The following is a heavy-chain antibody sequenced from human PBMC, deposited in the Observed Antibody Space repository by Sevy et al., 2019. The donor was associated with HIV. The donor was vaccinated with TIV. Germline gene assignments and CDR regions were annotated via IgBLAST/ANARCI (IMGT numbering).Heavy chain of an antibody. V-gene: IGHV6-1*01. Sequence: QSQTLSLTCAISGDSVSSNSAAWNWIRQSPSRGLEWLGRTYYRSKWYNDYAVSVKSRITINPDTSKNQFSLQLNSVTPEVTAVYYCARESEEKVGSVLDYWGQGTLVTVSS. CDR2: TYYRSKWYN. CDR1: GDSVSSNSAA. J-gene: IGHJ4*02. CDR3: ARESEEKVGSVLDY. D-gene: IGHD1-1*01.